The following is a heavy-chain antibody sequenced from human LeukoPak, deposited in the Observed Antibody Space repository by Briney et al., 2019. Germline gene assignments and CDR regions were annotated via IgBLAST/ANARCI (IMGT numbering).Heavy chain of an antibody. CDR1: GFTVSSSY. CDR3: ARSGYVSYFDY. CDR2: IYSGGDT. V-gene: IGHV3-66*01. D-gene: IGHD5-12*01. Sequence: GGSLRLSCAASGFTVSSSYMSWVRQAPGKGLEGVSVIYSGGDTYYADSVKGRFTISRDNSKNTLYLQMNSLKAEDTAVYYCARSGYVSYFDYWGQGTLVTVPS. J-gene: IGHJ4*02.